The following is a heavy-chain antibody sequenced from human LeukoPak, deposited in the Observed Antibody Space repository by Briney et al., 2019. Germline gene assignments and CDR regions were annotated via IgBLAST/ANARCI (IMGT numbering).Heavy chain of an antibody. Sequence: GGSLRLSCAASGFTVSTKHMSWVRQAPGKGLEWVSAISGSGGSTYYADSVKGRFTISRDNSKNALYLQMNSLRAEDTAVYYCAKERSASITMVRGTFDPWGQGTLVTVSS. CDR3: AKERSASITMVRGTFDP. CDR1: GFTVSTKH. V-gene: IGHV3-23*01. D-gene: IGHD3-10*01. J-gene: IGHJ5*02. CDR2: ISGSGGST.